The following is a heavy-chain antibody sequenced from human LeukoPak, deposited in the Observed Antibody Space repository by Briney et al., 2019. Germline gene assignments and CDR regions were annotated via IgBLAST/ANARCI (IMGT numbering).Heavy chain of an antibody. J-gene: IGHJ6*02. D-gene: IGHD2-15*01. CDR3: ARVPVVVAATGNYYYGMDV. CDR2: IIPIFGTA. CDR1: GGTFSSYA. Sequence: SVKVSFKASGGTFSSYAISWVRQAPGQGLEWMGGIIPIFGTANYAQKFQGRVTITADESTSTAYMELSSLRSEDTAVYYCARVPVVVAATGNYYYGMDVWGQGTTVTVSS. V-gene: IGHV1-69*13.